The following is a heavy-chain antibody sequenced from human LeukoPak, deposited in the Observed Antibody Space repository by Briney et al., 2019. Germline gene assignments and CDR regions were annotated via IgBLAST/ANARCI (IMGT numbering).Heavy chain of an antibody. CDR1: GFTFSTYT. CDR2: ISSLSSFK. CDR3: ARGAVVPAALEGPYYYGMDV. J-gene: IGHJ6*02. Sequence: GGSLRLSCSASGFTFSTYTMNWVRQAPGKGLEWVSSISSLSSFKYYADSVKGRFTISRDNAKKSLYLQMSSLRAEDTAVYYWARGAVVPAALEGPYYYGMDVWGQGTTVTVSS. D-gene: IGHD2-2*01. V-gene: IGHV3-21*01.